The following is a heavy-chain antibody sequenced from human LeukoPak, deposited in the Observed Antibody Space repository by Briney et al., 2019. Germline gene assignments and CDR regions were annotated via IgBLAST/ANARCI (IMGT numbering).Heavy chain of an antibody. CDR2: ISHSGST. CDR1: GDSISSGGYY. J-gene: IGHJ5*02. Sequence: SETLSLTCTVSGDSISSGGYYWNWIRQPPGKGLEWIGYISHSGSTYYNPSLKSRVTISVDRSKNQFFLKLSSVTAADTAVYYCSREVVAPFVWFDPWGQGTLVAVSS. D-gene: IGHD2-15*01. CDR3: SREVVAPFVWFDP. V-gene: IGHV4-30-2*01.